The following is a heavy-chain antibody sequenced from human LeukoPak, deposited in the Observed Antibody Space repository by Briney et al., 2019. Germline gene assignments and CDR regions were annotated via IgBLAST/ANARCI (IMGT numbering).Heavy chain of an antibody. CDR1: GYSFTSYW. V-gene: IGHV5-51*01. D-gene: IGHD6-13*01. J-gene: IGHJ4*02. CDR2: IYPGNSDT. Sequence: GESLKISCKGSGYSFTSYWIGWVRQMPGKGLEWIGSIYPGNSDTRYSPSFQRHVTISADKPISTAYLQWSSLKASDTAMYYCASQISSSWYGGFDYWGQGTLVTVSS. CDR3: ASQISSSWYGGFDY.